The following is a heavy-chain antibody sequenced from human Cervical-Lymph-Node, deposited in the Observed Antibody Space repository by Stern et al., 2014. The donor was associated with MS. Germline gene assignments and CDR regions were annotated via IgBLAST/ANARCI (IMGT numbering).Heavy chain of an antibody. CDR2: IYWDADE. V-gene: IGHV2-5*02. Sequence: QVTLRESGPTLVKPTQTLTLTCTFSGFSLNTSGEGVAWIRQPPGKALEWLAVIYWDADERYSPSLNSRLTITKDTSKNQVVLTMANMDPVDTGTYAHTTVTFDEAYGLDVWGQGTTVTVSS. D-gene: IGHD4-17*01. CDR3: TTVTFDEAYGLDV. J-gene: IGHJ6*02. CDR1: GFSLNTSGEG.